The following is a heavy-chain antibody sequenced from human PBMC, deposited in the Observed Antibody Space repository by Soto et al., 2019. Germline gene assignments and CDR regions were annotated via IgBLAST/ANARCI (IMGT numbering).Heavy chain of an antibody. D-gene: IGHD4-17*01. Sequence: QVQLVESGGGVVQPGRSLRLSCAASGFTFSSYGMHWVRQAPGKGLEWVAVIWYDGSNKYYADSVKGRFTISRDNSKNTLYLQMSSLRAEDTAVYYCARASDYGDYDFVDYWGQGTLVTVSS. CDR3: ARASDYGDYDFVDY. CDR2: IWYDGSNK. CDR1: GFTFSSYG. J-gene: IGHJ4*02. V-gene: IGHV3-33*01.